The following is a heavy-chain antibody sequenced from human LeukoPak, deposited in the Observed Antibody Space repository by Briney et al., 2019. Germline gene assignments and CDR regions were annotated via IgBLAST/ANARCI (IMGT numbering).Heavy chain of an antibody. V-gene: IGHV1-2*02. CDR2: INPNSGGT. Sequence: ASVKVSCKASGYTFTGYYMHWVRQAPRQGLEWMGWINPNSGGTNYAQKFQGRVTMTRDTSISTAYMELSRLRSDDTAVYYCARDPVIVVVTASLGHYYYGMDVWGQGTTVTVSS. CDR3: ARDPVIVVVTASLGHYYYGMDV. D-gene: IGHD2-21*02. CDR1: GYTFTGYY. J-gene: IGHJ6*02.